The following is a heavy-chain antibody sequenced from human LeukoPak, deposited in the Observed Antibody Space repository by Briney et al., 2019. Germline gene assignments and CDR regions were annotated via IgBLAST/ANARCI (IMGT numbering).Heavy chain of an antibody. Sequence: GGSLRLSCAASGFTFSSYEMNWVRQAPGKGLEWVSYISSSGSTIYYADSMKGRFTISRDNAKNSLHLQMNSLRAGDTAVYYCARVRKYSGYYCWYFDLWGRGTLVTVFS. D-gene: IGHD5-12*01. CDR2: ISSSGSTI. V-gene: IGHV3-48*03. CDR3: ARVRKYSGYYCWYFDL. CDR1: GFTFSSYE. J-gene: IGHJ2*01.